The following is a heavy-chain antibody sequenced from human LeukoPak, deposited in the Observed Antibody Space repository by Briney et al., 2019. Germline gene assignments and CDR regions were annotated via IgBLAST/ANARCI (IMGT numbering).Heavy chain of an antibody. D-gene: IGHD2-2*01. CDR1: GFTFSSYA. Sequence: GGSLRLSCAASGFTFSSYAMSWVRQAPGKGLEWVSAISGSGGNTYYADCVKGRFTVSRDNSKNTLYLQMNSLRAEDTAVYYCAKGRDSSTTYNWFDPWGQGTLVTVSS. J-gene: IGHJ5*02. CDR3: AKGRDSSTTYNWFDP. V-gene: IGHV3-23*01. CDR2: ISGSGGNT.